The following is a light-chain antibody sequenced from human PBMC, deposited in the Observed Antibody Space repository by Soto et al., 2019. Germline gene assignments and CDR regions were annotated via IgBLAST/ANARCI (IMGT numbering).Light chain of an antibody. CDR2: WAS. Sequence: DVVMTQSPDSLAVSLGERATLSCKSGQSVLYTPNNKNYLAWYQQKPGQPPKLLIYWASTRESGVPDRFSGSGSGTDFTLTISRLQAEDVAVYYCQQYYSAPGTFGQGTKVEIK. J-gene: IGKJ1*01. CDR3: QQYYSAPGT. V-gene: IGKV4-1*01. CDR1: QSVLYTPNNKNY.